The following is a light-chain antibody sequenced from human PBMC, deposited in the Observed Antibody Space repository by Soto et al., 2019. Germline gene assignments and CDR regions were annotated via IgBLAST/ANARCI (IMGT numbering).Light chain of an antibody. CDR1: QSVGSN. J-gene: IGKJ3*01. CDR3: QQYGSSSFT. CDR2: GAS. V-gene: IGKV3-20*01. Sequence: EVVLTQSPATLSVSPGERVTLSCRASQSVGSNLAWFQQKPGQAPRLLIYGASSRATGIPDRFSGSGSGTDFTLTISRLEPEDFAVYYCQQYGSSSFTFGPGTKVDIK.